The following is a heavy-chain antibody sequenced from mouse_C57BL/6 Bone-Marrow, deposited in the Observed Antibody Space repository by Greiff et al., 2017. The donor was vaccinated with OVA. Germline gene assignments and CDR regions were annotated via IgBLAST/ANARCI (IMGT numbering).Heavy chain of an antibody. V-gene: IGHV3-6*01. D-gene: IGHD2-5*01. CDR3: ARAYYSNYVGFNY. CDR2: ISYDGSN. Sequence: EVQLQESGPGLVKPSQSLSLTCSVTGYSITSGYYWNWIRQFPGNKLEWMGYISYDGSNNYNPSLNNRITFTRDTSKNQFFLKLNSVTTEDTATYYCARAYYSNYVGFNYWGQGTTLTVSS. CDR1: GYSITSGYY. J-gene: IGHJ2*01.